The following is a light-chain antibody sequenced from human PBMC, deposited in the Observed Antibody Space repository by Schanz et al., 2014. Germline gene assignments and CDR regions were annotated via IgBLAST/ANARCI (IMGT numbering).Light chain of an antibody. Sequence: QSALTQPPSASGSPGQSITISCTGTSSDVGGYNYVSWYQQHPGKAPKLMIFEVSKRPSGVPDRFSGSKSGNTASLTVSGLQAEDEADYYCQSYDSSLSGFFWVFGGGTKLTV. CDR2: EVS. J-gene: IGLJ3*02. CDR3: QSYDSSLSGFFWV. V-gene: IGLV2-8*01. CDR1: SSDVGGYNY.